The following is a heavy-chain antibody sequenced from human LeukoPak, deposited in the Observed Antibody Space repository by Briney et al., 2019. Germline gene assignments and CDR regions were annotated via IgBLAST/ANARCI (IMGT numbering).Heavy chain of an antibody. J-gene: IGHJ4*02. V-gene: IGHV3-7*01. CDR3: TRDRSRAEDD. CDR1: GFTFSGHW. CDR2: INQGGSDK. Sequence: GGSLRLSCAASGFTFSGHWMSWVRQAPGKGLEWVANINQGGSDKDYVDSVKGRLTISRDNSNNLLYLQMNSLRGEDTAVYYCTRDRSRAEDDWGKGTLVTVS. D-gene: IGHD1-14*01.